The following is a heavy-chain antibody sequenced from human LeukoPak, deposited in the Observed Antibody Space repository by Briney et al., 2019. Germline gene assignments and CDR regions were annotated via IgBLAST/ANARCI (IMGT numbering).Heavy chain of an antibody. CDR3: ARDPDADAFDI. Sequence: SETLSLTCTVSGGSISSSSYYWGWIRQPPGKGLEWIGSIYYSGSTYYNPSLKSRVTISVDTSKNQFSLKLSSVTAADTAVYYCARDPDADAFDIWGQGTMVTVSS. J-gene: IGHJ3*02. CDR2: IYYSGST. CDR1: GGSISSSSYY. V-gene: IGHV4-39*07.